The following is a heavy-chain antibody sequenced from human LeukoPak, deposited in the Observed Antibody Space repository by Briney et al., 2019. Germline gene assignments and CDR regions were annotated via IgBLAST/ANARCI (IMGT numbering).Heavy chain of an antibody. V-gene: IGHV3-53*01. J-gene: IGHJ6*03. Sequence: GGSLRLSCAASGFTFSSNYMSWVRQAPGKGLEWVSVIYSGGSTYYADSVKGRFTISRDNSKNTLYLQMNSLRAEDTAVYYCARGAAAILGHYYYYYYMDVWGKGTTVTVSS. CDR3: ARGAAAILGHYYYYYYMDV. CDR1: GFTFSSNY. CDR2: IYSGGST. D-gene: IGHD2-2*02.